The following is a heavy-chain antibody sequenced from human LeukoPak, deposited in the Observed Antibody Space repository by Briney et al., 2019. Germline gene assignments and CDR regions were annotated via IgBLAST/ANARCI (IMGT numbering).Heavy chain of an antibody. Sequence: GGSLRLSCAASGFTFGSYAMSWVRQAPGKGLEWVSSISASGGTIYYADSVKGRFTISRDNSKNTLFLQMKSLRVEHTAIYYCAKGANSDTRYHFDYWGQGSLVTVSS. J-gene: IGHJ4*02. CDR2: ISASGGTI. CDR1: GFTFGSYA. D-gene: IGHD1-26*01. V-gene: IGHV3-23*01. CDR3: AKGANSDTRYHFDY.